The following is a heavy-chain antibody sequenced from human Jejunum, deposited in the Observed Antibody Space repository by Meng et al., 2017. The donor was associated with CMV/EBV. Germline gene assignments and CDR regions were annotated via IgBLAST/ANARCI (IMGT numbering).Heavy chain of an antibody. CDR2: IYWDDDK. J-gene: IGHJ4*02. D-gene: IGHD2-2*01. CDR1: LITTQVG. V-gene: IGHV2-5*02. CDR3: AHRRYYSSNWSWGDFNY. Sequence: LITTQVGVGCIRQPPGKALEWLALIYWDDDKRYSPSVKSRLTITKDTSKNQVVLTMTNMDPLDTATYYCAHRRYYSSNWSWGDFNYWGQGTLVTVSS.